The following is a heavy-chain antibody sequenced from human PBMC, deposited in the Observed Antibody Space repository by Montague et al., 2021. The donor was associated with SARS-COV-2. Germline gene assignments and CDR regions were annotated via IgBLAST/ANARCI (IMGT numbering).Heavy chain of an antibody. D-gene: IGHD2-21*01. Sequence: SLRLSCAASGFRFDSYAMSWVRQAPGKGLEWLSAISGGGETTDYADSMKGRFTLSRDNSMNTLYLQMNRLRGEDTAVYYCVKGIYMRLAVSHGMDVWGRGTTGT. J-gene: IGHJ6*02. CDR1: GFRFDSYA. CDR3: VKGIYMRLAVSHGMDV. V-gene: IGHV3-23*01. CDR2: ISGGGETT.